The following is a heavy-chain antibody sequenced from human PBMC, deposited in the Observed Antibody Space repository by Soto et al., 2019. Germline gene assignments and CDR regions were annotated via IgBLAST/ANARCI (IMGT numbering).Heavy chain of an antibody. Sequence: PSETLSLTCTVSGGSISSYYWSWIRQPPGKGLEWIGYIYYSGSTNYNPSLKSRVTISVDTSKNQFSLKLSSVTAADTAVYYCARVLMTTVTTTFDPWGQGTLVTVSS. CDR3: ARVLMTTVTTTFDP. D-gene: IGHD4-4*01. V-gene: IGHV4-59*01. J-gene: IGHJ5*02. CDR2: IYYSGST. CDR1: GGSISSYY.